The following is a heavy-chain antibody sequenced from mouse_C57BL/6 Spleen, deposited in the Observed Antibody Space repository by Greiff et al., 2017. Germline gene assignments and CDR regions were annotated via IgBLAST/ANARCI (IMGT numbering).Heavy chain of an antibody. D-gene: IGHD2-13*01. CDR1: GYTFTDYY. CDR2: INPNNGGT. V-gene: IGHV1-26*01. J-gene: IGHJ1*03. Sequence: EVQLQQSGPELVKPGASVKISCKASGYTFTDYYMNWVKQSHGKSLEWIGDINPNNGGTSYNQKFKGKATLTVDKSSSTAYMELRRLTSEDSAVSYCSRCFIYCGDANDDWGTGTTVTVSS. CDR3: SRCFIYCGDANDD.